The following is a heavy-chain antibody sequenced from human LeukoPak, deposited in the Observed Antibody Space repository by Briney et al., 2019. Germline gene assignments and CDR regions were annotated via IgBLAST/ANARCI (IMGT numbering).Heavy chain of an antibody. Sequence: SETLSLTCTVSGGSISSADYYWTWIRQPPGKGLECIGYIHESGGTYYNPSLKSRVTISLDRSNNQFSLNLNSVTAADTAVYYCARDLSDSNRSYPPGDYWGQGTLVTVSS. J-gene: IGHJ4*02. V-gene: IGHV4-30-2*01. D-gene: IGHD1-26*01. CDR1: GGSISSADYY. CDR3: ARDLSDSNRSYPPGDY. CDR2: IHESGGT.